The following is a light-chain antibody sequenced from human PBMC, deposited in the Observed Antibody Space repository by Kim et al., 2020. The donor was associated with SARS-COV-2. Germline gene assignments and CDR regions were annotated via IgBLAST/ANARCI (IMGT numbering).Light chain of an antibody. Sequence: VTSSCTGTSSNIGSGYAVHWYQQFPGTAPRLLIHTNSQRPSGVPDRFSGSRSGTSASLAITGLQAEDEADYYCQSYDNSLSGPWVFGGGTQLTVL. CDR3: QSYDNSLSGPWV. CDR1: SSNIGSGYA. V-gene: IGLV1-40*01. J-gene: IGLJ3*02. CDR2: TNS.